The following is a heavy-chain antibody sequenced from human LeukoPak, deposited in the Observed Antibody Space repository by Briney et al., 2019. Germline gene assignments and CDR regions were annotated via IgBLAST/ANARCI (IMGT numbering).Heavy chain of an antibody. CDR3: ARPTRGYYYGSGSPFDY. CDR1: GGSISSSNW. CDR2: IYHSGST. V-gene: IGHV4-4*02. Sequence: PSGTLSLTCAVSGGSISSSNWWSWVRQPPGKGLEWIGEIYHSGSTNYNPSLKSRVTISVDKSKNQFSLKLSSVTAADTAVYYCARPTRGYYYGSGSPFDYWGQGTLVTVSS. D-gene: IGHD3-10*01. J-gene: IGHJ4*02.